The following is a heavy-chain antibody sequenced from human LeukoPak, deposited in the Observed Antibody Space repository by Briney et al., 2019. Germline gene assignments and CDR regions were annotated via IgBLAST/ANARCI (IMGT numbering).Heavy chain of an antibody. CDR3: AKDRTYSSSLYFDY. J-gene: IGHJ4*02. V-gene: IGHV3-9*01. D-gene: IGHD6-6*01. CDR2: ISWNSGSI. CDR1: GFTFDDYA. Sequence: GGSLRLSCAASGFTFDDYAMHWVRQAPGKGLEWVSGISWNSGSIGYADSVKGRFTISRDNAKNSLYLQMNSLRAEVTALYYCAKDRTYSSSLYFDYWGQGTLVTVSS.